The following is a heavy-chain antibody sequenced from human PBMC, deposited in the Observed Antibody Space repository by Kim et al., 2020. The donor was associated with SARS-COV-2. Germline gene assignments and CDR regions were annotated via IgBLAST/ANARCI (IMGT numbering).Heavy chain of an antibody. CDR3: ARTGYSSSWWFGMDV. J-gene: IGHJ6*02. V-gene: IGHV3-48*03. D-gene: IGHD6-13*01. Sequence: DSVKGRFTISRDNAKNSLYLQMNSLRAEDTAVYYCARTGYSSSWWFGMDVWGQGTTVTVSS.